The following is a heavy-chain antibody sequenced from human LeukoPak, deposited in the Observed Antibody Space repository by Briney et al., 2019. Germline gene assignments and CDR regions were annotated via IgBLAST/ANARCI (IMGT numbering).Heavy chain of an antibody. J-gene: IGHJ4*02. CDR2: MNPNSGNA. D-gene: IGHD6-19*01. CDR1: GYTFSNYG. V-gene: IGHV1-8*02. Sequence: GASVKVSCKASGYTFSNYGINWVRQATGQGLEWMGWMNPNSGNAGYSQKFQDRVTMTRSTSTSTAYMELSSLRSEDTAVYYCARGAWYSSGYTALHYFDYWGQGTLVTVSS. CDR3: ARGAWYSSGYTALHYFDY.